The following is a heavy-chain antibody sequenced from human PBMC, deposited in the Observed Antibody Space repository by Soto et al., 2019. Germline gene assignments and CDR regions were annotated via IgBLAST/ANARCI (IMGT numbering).Heavy chain of an antibody. CDR2: INYSGST. J-gene: IGHJ5*02. CDR3: ARGHKQQLVRSGGWFDP. Sequence: QVQLQQWGAGLLKPSETLSLTCAVYGGSFNSYYWSWIHQPPGKGLEWIGEINYSGSTNYNPSLKSRVTISVYTSKNQFSLKLSSVTAADTAVYYCARGHKQQLVRSGGWFDPWGQGTLVTVSS. D-gene: IGHD6-13*01. CDR1: GGSFNSYY. V-gene: IGHV4-34*01.